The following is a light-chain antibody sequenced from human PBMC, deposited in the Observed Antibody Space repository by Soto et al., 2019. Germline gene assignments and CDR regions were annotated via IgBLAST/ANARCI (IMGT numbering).Light chain of an antibody. CDR2: DVS. CDR3: CSYAGSYTLV. J-gene: IGLJ2*01. CDR1: SGDVGGYNY. Sequence: QSALTQPRSVSGTPGQSVTISCSGSSGDVGGYNYVSWYQQHPGKAPKLMIYDVSERPSGVPDRFSGSKSSNTASLTISGLQAEDEADYHCCSYAGSYTLVFGGGTKLTVL. V-gene: IGLV2-11*01.